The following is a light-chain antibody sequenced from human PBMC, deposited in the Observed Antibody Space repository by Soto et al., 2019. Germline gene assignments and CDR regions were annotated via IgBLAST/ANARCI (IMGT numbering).Light chain of an antibody. CDR1: QSVSSY. CDR3: QQRSNWPALT. V-gene: IGKV3-11*01. J-gene: IGKJ4*01. CDR2: DAS. Sequence: EVVLTQSPATLSLSPGERATLSFSASQSVSSYLAWYQQKPGQAPRLLIYDASNRATGIPARFSGSGSGTDFTLTISSLEPEDFAVYYCQQRSNWPALTFGGGTKVDIK.